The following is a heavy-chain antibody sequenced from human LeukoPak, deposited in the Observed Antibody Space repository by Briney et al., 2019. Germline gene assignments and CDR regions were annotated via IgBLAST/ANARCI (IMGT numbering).Heavy chain of an antibody. CDR2: IYYSGST. J-gene: IGHJ4*02. V-gene: IGHV4-61*08. Sequence: SQTLSLTCVVSGGSISSGGYSWSWIRQPPGKGLEWIGYIYYSGSTNYNPSLKSRVTMSVDTSKNQFSLRLSSVTAADTAVYYCARAGDSSGWYFDYWGQGTLVTVSS. CDR3: ARAGDSSGWYFDY. CDR1: GGSISSGGYS. D-gene: IGHD6-19*01.